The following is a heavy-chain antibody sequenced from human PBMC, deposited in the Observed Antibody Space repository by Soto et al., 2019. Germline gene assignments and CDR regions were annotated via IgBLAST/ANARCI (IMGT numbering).Heavy chain of an antibody. CDR3: ARERGSFDS. CDR2: VSETGDT. D-gene: IGHD3-16*01. V-gene: IGHV4-34*01. J-gene: IGHJ4*02. Sequence: WTWLRQAPGRGLEWIGEVSETGDTDYNPSLKSRVTISIDTSKNQFSVRLTSVTAADTALYFCARERGSFDSWGQGTQVTVSS.